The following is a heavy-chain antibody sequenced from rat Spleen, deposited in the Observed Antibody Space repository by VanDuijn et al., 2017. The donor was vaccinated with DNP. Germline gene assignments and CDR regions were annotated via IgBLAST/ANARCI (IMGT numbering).Heavy chain of an antibody. CDR1: GFTFSNYG. Sequence: EVQLVESGGGLVQPGNSLKLSCAVSGFTFSNYGMAWVRQDPPKGLEWVATISYDGCITYYRDSVKGRFTLSRDNAESTLYLQMDSLRSEDTATYYCTTTHYFDGWFPFDYWGQGVMVTVSS. CDR2: ISYDGCIT. CDR3: TTTHYFDGWFPFDY. J-gene: IGHJ2*01. V-gene: IGHV5-29*01. D-gene: IGHD1-12*02.